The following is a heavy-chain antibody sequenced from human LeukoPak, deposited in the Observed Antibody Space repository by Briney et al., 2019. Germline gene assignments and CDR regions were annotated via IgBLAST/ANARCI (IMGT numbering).Heavy chain of an antibody. CDR1: GFTFSTYE. J-gene: IGHJ4*02. V-gene: IGHV3-21*01. Sequence: GGSLRLSSAASGFTFSTYEASWVRQAPGQGLEWVASISSSTTYIYYADSLKGRFTISRDDAKNSLYLQMSSLRAEDTAVYYCAREVIGGNSAWGQGTLVTVSS. CDR2: ISSSTTYI. D-gene: IGHD4-23*01. CDR3: AREVIGGNSA.